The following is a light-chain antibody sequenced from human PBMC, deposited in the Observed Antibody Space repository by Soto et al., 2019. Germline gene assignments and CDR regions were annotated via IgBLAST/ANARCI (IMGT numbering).Light chain of an antibody. CDR1: SSNIGSNS. V-gene: IGLV1-44*01. Sequence: QAVVTQPPSASGTPGQRVTISCSGSSSNIGSNSVNWYQQLPGTAPKLLIYRNNQRPSGVPDRFSGSKSGTSASLAISGLQSEDEADYYCAAWDDSLNGVFGGGTQLTVL. CDR3: AAWDDSLNGV. J-gene: IGLJ2*01. CDR2: RNN.